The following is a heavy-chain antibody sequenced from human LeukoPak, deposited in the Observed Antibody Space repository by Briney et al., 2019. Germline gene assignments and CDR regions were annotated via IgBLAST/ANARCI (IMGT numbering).Heavy chain of an antibody. V-gene: IGHV1-2*02. J-gene: IGHJ5*02. D-gene: IGHD2/OR15-2a*01. Sequence: ASVTVSFKASGYTFTVYYMHWVRQAPGQGLEWMGWINPNSGGTNYAQKFQGRVTMTRDTSISTAYMELSRLRSDDTAVYYCARDRPFPSLGEASNWFDPWGQGTLVTVSS. CDR3: ARDRPFPSLGEASNWFDP. CDR1: GYTFTVYY. CDR2: INPNSGGT.